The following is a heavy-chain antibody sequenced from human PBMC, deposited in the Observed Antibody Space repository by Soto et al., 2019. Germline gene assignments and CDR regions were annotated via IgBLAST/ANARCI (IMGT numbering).Heavy chain of an antibody. Sequence: QVQLEQSGAEVKQPWSSVRVSCKTSGGTFSTYAINWVRQAPGQGLEWMGAIIPLFGTAYYSQKSQGRVPITADESPGTAYMELSSLRSDDTAVYFCARPKGTYSSGYYYFDFWGQGTLVTVSS. D-gene: IGHD6-19*01. CDR3: ARPKGTYSSGYYYFDF. V-gene: IGHV1-69*01. CDR2: IIPLFGTA. J-gene: IGHJ4*02. CDR1: GGTFSTYA.